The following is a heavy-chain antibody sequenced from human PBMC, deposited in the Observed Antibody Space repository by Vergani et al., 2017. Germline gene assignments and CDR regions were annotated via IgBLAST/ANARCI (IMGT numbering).Heavy chain of an antibody. Sequence: QVQLVQSGAEVKKPGASVKVSCKASGYTFTSYGISWVRQAPGQGLEWMGWISAYNGNTNYAQKLQGRGTMTTDTSTSTAYMELRSLRSDDTAVYYCARVLTIFGVVNFPYYYMDVWGKGTTVTVSS. CDR2: ISAYNGNT. J-gene: IGHJ6*03. D-gene: IGHD3-3*01. V-gene: IGHV1-18*01. CDR1: GYTFTSYG. CDR3: ARVLTIFGVVNFPYYYMDV.